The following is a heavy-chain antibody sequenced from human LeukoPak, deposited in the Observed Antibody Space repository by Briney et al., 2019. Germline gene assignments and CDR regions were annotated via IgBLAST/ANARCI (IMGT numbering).Heavy chain of an antibody. CDR2: IWYDGSNK. J-gene: IGHJ4*02. CDR1: GFTFSSYG. Sequence: GGSLRLSCAASGFTFSSYGMHWVRQAPGKGLEWVAVIWYDGSNKYYADSVRGRFTISRDNFKNTLYLQMNSLRAEDTAVYYCARDLEIGSSSYYFDYWGQGTLVTVSS. V-gene: IGHV3-33*01. D-gene: IGHD3-3*01. CDR3: ARDLEIGSSSYYFDY.